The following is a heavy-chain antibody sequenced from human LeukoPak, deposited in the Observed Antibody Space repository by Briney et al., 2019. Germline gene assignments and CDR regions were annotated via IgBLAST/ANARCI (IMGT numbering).Heavy chain of an antibody. J-gene: IGHJ3*02. CDR3: AKDRSEFWSGYYDAFDM. CDR1: GFSFSLFG. CDR2: IRYDGSSK. V-gene: IGHV3-30*02. D-gene: IGHD3-3*01. Sequence: PGGSLRLSCAASGFSFSLFGMDWVRQAPGKGLEWVAFIRYDGSSKQYADSVKGRFTICRDNSKNSVYLQMNRLRAEDTALYYCAKDRSEFWSGYYDAFDMWGQGTMVTVSS.